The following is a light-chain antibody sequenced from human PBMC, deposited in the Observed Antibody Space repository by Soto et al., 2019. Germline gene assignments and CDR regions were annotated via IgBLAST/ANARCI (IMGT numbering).Light chain of an antibody. Sequence: EIVMTQSPASLYVSPRARATLPCRASQSVSRKLAWYQQTRGQAPRLLIYGASTRATGVPARFSGSGSGTEFTLTISNLQSEDFAVYHCQQYDKWPRSFGQGTEVDIK. CDR3: QQYDKWPRS. V-gene: IGKV3-15*01. CDR2: GAS. CDR1: QSVSRK. J-gene: IGKJ1*01.